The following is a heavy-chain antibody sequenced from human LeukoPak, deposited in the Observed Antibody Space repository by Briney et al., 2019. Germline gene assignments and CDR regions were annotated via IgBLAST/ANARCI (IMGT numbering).Heavy chain of an antibody. CDR2: IYYSGST. CDR3: ARESGYYYDSRETDAFDI. J-gene: IGHJ3*02. D-gene: IGHD3-22*01. CDR1: GGSISSGGYY. Sequence: SETLSLTCTVSGGSISSGGYYWSWIRQHPGKGLEWIGYIYYSGSTYYNPSLKSRVTISVDTSKNQFSLKLSSVTAADTAVYYCARESGYYYDSRETDAFDIWGQGTMATVSS. V-gene: IGHV4-31*03.